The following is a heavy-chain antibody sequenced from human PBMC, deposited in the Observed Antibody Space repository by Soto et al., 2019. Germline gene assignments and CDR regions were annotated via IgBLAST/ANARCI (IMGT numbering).Heavy chain of an antibody. CDR1: GDSISNTAYY. CDR3: ARRSRWYYYGTASYYNLWLDP. J-gene: IGHJ5*02. Sequence: QVQLQESGPGLVKPSETLSLTCPVSGDSISNTAYYWGWIRQPPGKGLEWIGDIYHSGSTYYNPSLKSRVTISVDTSKNQFSLKLRSETAADTAVYYCARRSRWYYYGTASYYNLWLDPWGQGTLVTVSS. V-gene: IGHV4-39*01. CDR2: IYHSGST. D-gene: IGHD3-10*01.